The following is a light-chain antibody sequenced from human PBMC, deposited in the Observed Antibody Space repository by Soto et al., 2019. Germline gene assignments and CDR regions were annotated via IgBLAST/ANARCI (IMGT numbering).Light chain of an antibody. CDR1: ASDVGGYSY. Sequence: QSALTQPRSVSGSPGQSVTISCTGTASDVGGYSYVSWYQQHPGKVPKLIIYDVSKWPSGVPDRSSGSKSGNTASLTISGLQAEDEGDYYCCSYAGSYTFVFGTGTKVTVL. J-gene: IGLJ1*01. V-gene: IGLV2-11*01. CDR2: DVS. CDR3: CSYAGSYTFV.